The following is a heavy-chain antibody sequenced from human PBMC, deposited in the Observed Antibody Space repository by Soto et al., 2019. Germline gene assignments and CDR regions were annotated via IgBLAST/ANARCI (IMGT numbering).Heavy chain of an antibody. Sequence: GASVKVSCKASGGTFSSYAISWVRQAPVQGLEWMGGIISILVTANYAQKIQGRVTITADESTSTAYMELRSLRSEETAVYYCARGSGPFQMFDAFDIWGQGKMVTVSS. CDR3: ARGSGPFQMFDAFDI. V-gene: IGHV1-69*13. CDR2: IISILVTA. D-gene: IGHD6-19*01. J-gene: IGHJ3*02. CDR1: GGTFSSYA.